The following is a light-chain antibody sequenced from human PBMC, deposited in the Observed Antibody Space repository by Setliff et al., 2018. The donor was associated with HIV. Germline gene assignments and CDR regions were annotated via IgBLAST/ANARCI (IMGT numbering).Light chain of an antibody. J-gene: IGLJ2*01. V-gene: IGLV2-23*02. CDR3: CSYAGSSMI. CDR1: SSDVGNYNL. CDR2: EVI. Sequence: QSVLTQPASVSASPGQSITISCTGTSSDVGNYNLVSWYRHLPGTSPKVIIYEVIHRPSGVSPRFSGSKSGNTASLTISGLQAEDEADYYCCSYAGSSMIFGGGTKVT.